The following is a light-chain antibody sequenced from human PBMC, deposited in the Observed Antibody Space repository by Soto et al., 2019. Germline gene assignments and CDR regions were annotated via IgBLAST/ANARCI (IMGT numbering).Light chain of an antibody. Sequence: QSVLTQPPSVSGAPGQRVTISCTGSSSNIGAGYDVHWYQQLPGTAPKLLIFGNSNRPSGVPDRFSGSKSGTSASLAITGLQDEDEADYSCQSYDSSLSGSKVFGGGTKLTVL. J-gene: IGLJ2*01. CDR2: GNS. CDR3: QSYDSSLSGSKV. CDR1: SSNIGAGYD. V-gene: IGLV1-40*01.